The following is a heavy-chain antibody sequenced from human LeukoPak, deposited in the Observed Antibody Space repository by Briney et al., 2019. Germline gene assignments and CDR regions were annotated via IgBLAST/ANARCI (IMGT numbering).Heavy chain of an antibody. Sequence: VQPGGSLILACAVSGFTVSDVHMSWVRQAPGKGLEWVAVISYDGSNKYYADSVKGRFTISRDNSKNTLYLQMNSLRAEDTAVYYCAKDLSPLRVVTSYYYYGMDVRGQGTTVTVPS. D-gene: IGHD2-2*01. CDR2: ISYDGSNK. J-gene: IGHJ6*02. V-gene: IGHV3-30*18. CDR1: GFTVSDVH. CDR3: AKDLSPLRVVTSYYYYGMDV.